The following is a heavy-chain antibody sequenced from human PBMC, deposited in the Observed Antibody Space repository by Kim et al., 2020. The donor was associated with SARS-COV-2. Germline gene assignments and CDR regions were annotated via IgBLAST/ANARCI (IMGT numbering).Heavy chain of an antibody. V-gene: IGHV3-21*01. CDR3: ARGGILGLWYFDL. J-gene: IGHJ2*01. CDR2: ISSSSSYI. Sequence: GGSLRLSCAASGFTFSSYSMNWVRQAPGKGLEWVSSISSSSSYIYYADSVKGRFTISRDNAKNSLYLQMNSLRAEDTAVYYCARGGILGLWYFDLWGRGTLVTVSS. D-gene: IGHD3-16*01. CDR1: GFTFSSYS.